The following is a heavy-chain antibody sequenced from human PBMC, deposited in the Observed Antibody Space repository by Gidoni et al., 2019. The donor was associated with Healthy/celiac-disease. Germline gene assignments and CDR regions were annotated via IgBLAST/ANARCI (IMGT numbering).Heavy chain of an antibody. CDR1: GYTFTSYV. D-gene: IGHD4-17*01. CDR3: ARDLYGDPSSTLDAADNFDY. V-gene: IGHV1-18*01. J-gene: IGHJ4*02. CDR2: ISAYNGNT. Sequence: QVQLVQSGAEVKKPGASVKVSCKASGYTFTSYVISWVRQAPGQGLEWMGWISAYNGNTNYAQKLQGRVTMTTDTSTSTAYMELRSLRSDDTAVYDCARDLYGDPSSTLDAADNFDYWGQGTLVTVSS.